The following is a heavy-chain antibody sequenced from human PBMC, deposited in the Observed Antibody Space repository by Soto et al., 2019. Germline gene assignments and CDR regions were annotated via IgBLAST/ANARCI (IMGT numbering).Heavy chain of an antibody. Sequence: EVQLLESGGGLVQPGGSLRISCAASGFTFSSYPMSWVHQAPGKGLEWVSTVSGSGGSTYYADSVKGRFTISRDNSRNTLYLQLDSLRAEDTAVYYCATSPAISGRGQGAWGQGTLVTVSS. CDR3: ATSPAISGRGQGA. J-gene: IGHJ5*02. CDR1: GFTFSSYP. V-gene: IGHV3-23*01. CDR2: VSGSGGST. D-gene: IGHD1-26*01.